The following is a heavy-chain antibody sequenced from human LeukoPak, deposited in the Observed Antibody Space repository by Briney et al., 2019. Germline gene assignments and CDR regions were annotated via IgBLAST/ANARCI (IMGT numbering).Heavy chain of an antibody. CDR2: IWYDGSSK. J-gene: IGHJ4*02. CDR1: GFTFSSYD. V-gene: IGHV3-33*01. CDR3: ARAAYDSSGYLTL. Sequence: PGGSLRLSCEASGFTFSSYDIHWVRQAPGKGLEWVAVIWYDGSSKYYADSVKGRFTISRDNSKNTLFLQMNSLRAEDTAVYYCARAAYDSSGYLTLWGRGTLVTVSS. D-gene: IGHD3-22*01.